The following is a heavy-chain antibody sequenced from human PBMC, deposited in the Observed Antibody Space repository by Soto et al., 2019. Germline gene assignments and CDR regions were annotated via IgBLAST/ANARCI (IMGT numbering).Heavy chain of an antibody. CDR1: GGSISSGGYS. J-gene: IGHJ5*02. V-gene: IGHV4-30-2*01. CDR3: ARVPSP. Sequence: QLQLQESGSGLVKPSQTLSLTCAVSGGSISSGGYSWSWIRQPPGKALEWIGYISHSGSTYYNPSLTRRVTVAVGRSKTQFSLKLSSVTAADTAVYYCARVPSPWGQGTLVTVSS. CDR2: ISHSGST.